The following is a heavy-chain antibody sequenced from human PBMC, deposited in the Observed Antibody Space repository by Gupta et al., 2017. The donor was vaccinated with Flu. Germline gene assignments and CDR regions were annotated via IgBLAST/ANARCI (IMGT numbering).Heavy chain of an antibody. CDR1: GFTFSSYG. CDR2: IWDDGSNK. J-gene: IGHJ5*02. Sequence: QVQLLQSGAGVVQPGRSLRLSCAASGFTFSSYGMHWVRQAPGKGLEWGAGIWDDGSNKYYEDSGKGRVTSSRDNSKNTRDRQMNSRRDEDRAVYDCARDPRCEGATIFGWFDPWGQGTLVTVSS. V-gene: IGHV3-33*01. CDR3: ARDPRCEGATIFGWFDP. D-gene: IGHD3-3*01.